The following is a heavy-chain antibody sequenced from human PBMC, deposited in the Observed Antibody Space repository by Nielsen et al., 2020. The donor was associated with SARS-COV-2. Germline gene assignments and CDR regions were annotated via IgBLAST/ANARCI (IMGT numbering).Heavy chain of an antibody. J-gene: IGHJ5*02. Sequence: ASVKVSCKASGYTFTKYGISWVRQAPGQGLEWMGWISGNSDSAKYVKKFLGRVIMTTVTSTSTAYLEVRSLRSDDTAVYYCASSAPPSGFNWFDPWGQGTLVTVSS. V-gene: IGHV1-18*04. CDR3: ASSAPPSGFNWFDP. CDR1: GYTFTKYG. D-gene: IGHD3-22*01. CDR2: ISGNSDSA.